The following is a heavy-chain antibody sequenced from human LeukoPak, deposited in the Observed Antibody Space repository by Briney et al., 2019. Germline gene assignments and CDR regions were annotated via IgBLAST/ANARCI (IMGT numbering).Heavy chain of an antibody. Sequence: GGSLRLSCAASGFTFDDYAMHWVRQAPGKGLEWVSGISWSSGSIGYADSVKGRFTTSRDNAKNSLYLQMNSLRAEDTTVYYCAKGGNDDAFDIWGQGTMVTASS. CDR2: ISWSSGSI. J-gene: IGHJ3*02. CDR3: AKGGNDDAFDI. CDR1: GFTFDDYA. D-gene: IGHD1-1*01. V-gene: IGHV3-9*01.